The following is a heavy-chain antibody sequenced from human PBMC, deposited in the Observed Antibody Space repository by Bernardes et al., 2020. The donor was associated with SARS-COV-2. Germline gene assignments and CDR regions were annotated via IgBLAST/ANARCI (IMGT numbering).Heavy chain of an antibody. J-gene: IGHJ4*02. CDR1: GYTFTGYY. D-gene: IGHD4-4*01. V-gene: IGHV1-2*02. CDR3: ARVVMTTVPDRVDY. Sequence: ASVKVSCKASGYTFTGYYIHWVRQAPGQGLEWMGWINPNSGGTNYAQKFQGRVTMTRDTPISTAYMELSSLRSDDTAVYYCARVVMTTVPDRVDYWGQGTLVTVSS. CDR2: INPNSGGT.